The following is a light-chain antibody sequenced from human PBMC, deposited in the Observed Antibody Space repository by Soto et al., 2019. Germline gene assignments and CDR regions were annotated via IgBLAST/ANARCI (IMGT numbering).Light chain of an antibody. J-gene: IGKJ1*01. CDR1: QAIGND. Sequence: AIQMTQSPSSLSASVGDRVTITCRASQAIGNDLGWYQQIPGKAPKLLIYAAARLHSGVPSKFSGSGSGSDFTLTISSLQPEDFATYCCLQNYRSPWTFGQGTKVELK. V-gene: IGKV1-6*01. CDR3: LQNYRSPWT. CDR2: AAA.